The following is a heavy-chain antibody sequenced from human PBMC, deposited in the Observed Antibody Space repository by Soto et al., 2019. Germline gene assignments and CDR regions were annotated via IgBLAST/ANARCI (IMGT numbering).Heavy chain of an antibody. CDR2: ISYDGSNK. CDR1: GFNFSRYG. D-gene: IGHD2-15*01. Sequence: GGSLRLSCAASGFNFSRYGIHWVRQAPGKGLEWVAVISYDGSNKYYAGSVKGRFTISRDNSKNTLYLQMNSLRAEDTAVYYCAKVGYCSGGSCQLPPRYYYGMDVWGQGTTVTVSS. CDR3: AKVGYCSGGSCQLPPRYYYGMDV. J-gene: IGHJ6*02. V-gene: IGHV3-30*18.